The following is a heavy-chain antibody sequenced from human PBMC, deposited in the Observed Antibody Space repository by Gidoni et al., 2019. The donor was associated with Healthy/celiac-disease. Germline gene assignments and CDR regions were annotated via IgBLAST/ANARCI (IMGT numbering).Heavy chain of an antibody. CDR3: ARQVDTAFGYYYGMDV. Sequence: QVQLQESGPGLVKPSETLSLTCTVSGGSISSSYWSWIRQPPGKGLEWIGYIYYSGSTNYNPSLKSRVTISVDTSKNQFSLKLSSVTAADTAVYYCARQVDTAFGYYYGMDVWGQGTTVTVSS. V-gene: IGHV4-59*08. CDR1: GGSISSSY. D-gene: IGHD5-18*01. J-gene: IGHJ6*02. CDR2: IYYSGST.